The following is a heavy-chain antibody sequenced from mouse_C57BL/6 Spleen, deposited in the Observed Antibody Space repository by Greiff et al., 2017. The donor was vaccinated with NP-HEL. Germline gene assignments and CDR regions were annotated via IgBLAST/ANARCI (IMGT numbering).Heavy chain of an antibody. Sequence: EVQLQQSGPELVKPGASVKIPCKASGYTFTDYNMDWVKQSHGKSLEWIGDINPNDGGTIYNQKFKGKATLTVDKSSSTASMALSSLTSEDTAVYYCARLYTSLDYWGQGTTLTVSS. CDR2: INPNDGGT. CDR3: ARLYTSLDY. J-gene: IGHJ2*01. D-gene: IGHD1-3*01. V-gene: IGHV1-18*01. CDR1: GYTFTDYN.